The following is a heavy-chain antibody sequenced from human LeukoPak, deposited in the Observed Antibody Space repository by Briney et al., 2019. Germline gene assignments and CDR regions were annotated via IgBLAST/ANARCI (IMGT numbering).Heavy chain of an antibody. V-gene: IGHV4-61*01. CDR3: ARDLGIAAAGTRFDP. D-gene: IGHD6-13*01. CDR2: ISYNGST. CDR1: GGSVSSGSYY. Sequence: PSETLSLTCTVSGGSVSSGSYYWIWIRQPPGKGLEWIGYISYNGSTNYNPSLKSRVTISVDTSKNQFSLKLSSVTAADTAVYYCARDLGIAAAGTRFDPWGQGTLVTVSS. J-gene: IGHJ5*02.